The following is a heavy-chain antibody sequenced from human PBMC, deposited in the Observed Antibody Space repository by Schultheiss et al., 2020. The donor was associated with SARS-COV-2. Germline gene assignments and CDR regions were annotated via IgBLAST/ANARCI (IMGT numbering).Heavy chain of an antibody. D-gene: IGHD4-17*01. V-gene: IGHV1-69*13. CDR2: IIPIFGTA. J-gene: IGHJ6*02. CDR3: SRAHTTVTKDCYYYGMDV. CDR1: GYTFTGYY. Sequence: SVKVSCKASGYTFTGYYMHWVRQAPGQGLEWMGGIIPIFGTANYAQKFQGRVTITADESTSTAYMELSSLRSEDTAVYYCSRAHTTVTKDCYYYGMDVWGQGTTVTVSS.